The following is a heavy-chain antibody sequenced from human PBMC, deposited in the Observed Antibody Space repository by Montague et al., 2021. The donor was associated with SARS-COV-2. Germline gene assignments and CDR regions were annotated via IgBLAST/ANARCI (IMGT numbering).Heavy chain of an antibody. D-gene: IGHD3-9*01. CDR3: ARGIFTILFIPAHCYMDV. J-gene: IGHJ6*03. CDR1: GGSISSYY. V-gene: IGHV4-59*01. Sequence: SETLSLTCTVSGGSISSYYWSWIRQPPGKGLEWIGYIYYSGSTNYNPSLKSRVTISVDTSKNQFSLKLSSVTAADTAVYYCARGIFTILFIPAHCYMDVWGKGTTVTVSS. CDR2: IYYSGST.